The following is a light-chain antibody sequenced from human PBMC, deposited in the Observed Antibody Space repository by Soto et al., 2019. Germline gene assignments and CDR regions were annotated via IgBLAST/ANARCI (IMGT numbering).Light chain of an antibody. J-gene: IGKJ1*01. Sequence: EIVLTQSPATLSSSPGERATLSCRASQTVFSRLAWYQHKPGQAPRLLIYDSSNRATGIPARFSGSGSGTDFTLTIRSLEPEDFAVYYCHQRRSWPRTFGQGNKVEIK. V-gene: IGKV3-11*01. CDR1: QTVFSR. CDR3: HQRRSWPRT. CDR2: DSS.